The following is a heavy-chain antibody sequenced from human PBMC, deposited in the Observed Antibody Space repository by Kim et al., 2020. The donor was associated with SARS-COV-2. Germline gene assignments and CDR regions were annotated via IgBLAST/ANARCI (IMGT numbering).Heavy chain of an antibody. J-gene: IGHJ4*02. CDR1: GYSFTSYW. CDR2: IYPGDSDT. V-gene: IGHV5-51*01. Sequence: GESLKISCKGSGYSFTSYWIGWVRQMPGKGLEWMGIIYPGDSDTRYSPSFQGQVTISADKSISTAYLQWSSLKASDTAMYYCARQERWLQQPPYFDYWGQGTLVTVSS. CDR3: ARQERWLQQPPYFDY. D-gene: IGHD5-12*01.